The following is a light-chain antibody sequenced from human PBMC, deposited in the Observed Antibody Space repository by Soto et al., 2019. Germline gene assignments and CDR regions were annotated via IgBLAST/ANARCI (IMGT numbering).Light chain of an antibody. CDR2: WAS. CDR3: QQSYSPLPP. J-gene: IGKJ1*01. CDR1: QSFLYSSNNKNY. Sequence: DIVMTQSPGSLAVSLGERATINCKSSQSFLYSSNNKNYLAWYQQKPGQPPKLLIYWASTRESGVPDRFSGSASGTDFTLTISSLQAEDVAVYYCQQSYSPLPPFGQGTKVDI. V-gene: IGKV4-1*01.